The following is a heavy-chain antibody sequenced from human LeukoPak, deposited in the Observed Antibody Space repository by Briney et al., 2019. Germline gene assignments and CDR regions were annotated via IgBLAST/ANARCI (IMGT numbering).Heavy chain of an antibody. CDR3: ARGVMAARLYYFDN. CDR1: GFSFGSHP. D-gene: IGHD2-21*01. J-gene: IGHJ4*02. CDR2: ITGSGDYT. Sequence: SGGSLRLSCAASGFSFGSHPMNWVRQAPGKGLEWVSGITGSGDYTYYIDSVQGRFTISRDNSKNMLFLQMNSLRAEDTAVYYCARGVMAARLYYFDNWGRGILVTVSS. V-gene: IGHV3-23*01.